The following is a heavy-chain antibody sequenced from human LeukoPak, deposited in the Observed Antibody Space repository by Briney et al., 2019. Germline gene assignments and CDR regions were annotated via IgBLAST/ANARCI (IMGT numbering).Heavy chain of an antibody. J-gene: IGHJ4*02. CDR1: VYTVSSNY. CDR2: IYSGGST. CDR3: ARGPNYFDY. V-gene: IGHV3-53*01. Sequence: GESLRLSWAASVYTVSSNYMSWVRKAPWKGLEWVSVIYSGGSTYYADSVKGRFTISRDNSKDTLYLQMNSLRAEDTAVYYCARGPNYFDYWGQGTLVTVSS.